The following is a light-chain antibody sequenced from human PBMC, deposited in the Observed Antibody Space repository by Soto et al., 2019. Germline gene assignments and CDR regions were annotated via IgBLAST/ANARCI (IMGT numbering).Light chain of an antibody. Sequence: EIVMTQSPATLSVSPGERATLSCRASQRVSNNLAWYQQKPGQAPRLLIYGASTRATGIPARFSGSGSETEFTLTISSLQSEDFAVYYCQQYNNWPPYPFGQGTKLEIK. CDR2: GAS. J-gene: IGKJ2*01. V-gene: IGKV3-15*01. CDR1: QRVSNN. CDR3: QQYNNWPPYP.